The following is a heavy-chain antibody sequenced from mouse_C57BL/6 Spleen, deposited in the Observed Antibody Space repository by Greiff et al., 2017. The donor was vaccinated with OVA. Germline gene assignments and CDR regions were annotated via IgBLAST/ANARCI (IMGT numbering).Heavy chain of an antibody. CDR2: IYPGDGDT. CDR3: ATARDAMDY. J-gene: IGHJ4*01. V-gene: IGHV1-82*01. Sequence: VQLVESGPELVKPGASVKISCKASGYAFSSSWMNWVKQRPGKGLEWIGRIYPGDGDTNYDGKFKGKATLTADKSSSTAYMQRSSLTSEDSAVYFCATARDAMDYWGQGTSVTVSS. CDR1: GYAFSSSW.